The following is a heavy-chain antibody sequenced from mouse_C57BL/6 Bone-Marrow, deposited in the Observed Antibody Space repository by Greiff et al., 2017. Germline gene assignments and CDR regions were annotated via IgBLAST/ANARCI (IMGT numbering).Heavy chain of an antibody. V-gene: IGHV1-69*01. CDR1: GYTFTSYW. CDR2: IDPSDSYT. CDR3: ARFAY. Sequence: QVQLQQPGAELVMPGASVKLSCKASGYTFTSYWMHWVKQRPGQGLEWIGEIDPSDSYTNCNQKFKGKSTLTVDKSSSTAYMQLSSLTSEDSAVYYCARFAYWGQGTLVTVSA. J-gene: IGHJ3*01.